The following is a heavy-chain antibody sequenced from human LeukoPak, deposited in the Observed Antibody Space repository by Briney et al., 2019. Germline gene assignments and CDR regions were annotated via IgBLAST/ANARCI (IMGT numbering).Heavy chain of an antibody. J-gene: IGHJ4*02. CDR1: GFTFYDYA. D-gene: IGHD1-26*01. CDR3: AKRSTTTGSFYGENSFAS. V-gene: IGHV3-9*01. CDR2: ISWNSGSI. Sequence: PGGSLRLSCAASGFTFYDYAMHWVRQAPGKGLEWVSGISWNSGSIVYADSVKGRFTISRDNAKNSLYLQMNSLRAEDTALYYCAKRSTTTGSFYGENSFASWGQGTLVTVSS.